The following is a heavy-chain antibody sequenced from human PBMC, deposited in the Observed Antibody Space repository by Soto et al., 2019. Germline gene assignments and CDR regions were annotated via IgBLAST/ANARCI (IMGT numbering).Heavy chain of an antibody. Sequence: SETLSLTCTVSGGSISSGGYYWSWIRQHPGKGLEWIGYIYYSGSTYYNPSLKSRVTISVDTSKNQFSLKLSSVTAADTAVYYCARVVAYCGGDCSGAFDIWGQGTMVTVSS. J-gene: IGHJ3*02. D-gene: IGHD2-21*02. CDR3: ARVVAYCGGDCSGAFDI. CDR1: GGSISSGGYY. CDR2: IYYSGST. V-gene: IGHV4-31*03.